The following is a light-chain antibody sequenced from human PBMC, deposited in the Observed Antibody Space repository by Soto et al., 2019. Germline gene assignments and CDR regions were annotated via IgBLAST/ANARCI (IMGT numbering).Light chain of an antibody. CDR2: GAS. Sequence: EIVMTQSPATLSASPGEGATLSCRASQSVSSKLAWYQQKPGQAPRLLIYGASTRATGIPARFSGSGSGTEFTLIISSLQSEDSAVYYCQQYNSWLWTFGQGTKV. CDR1: QSVSSK. CDR3: QQYNSWLWT. V-gene: IGKV3-15*01. J-gene: IGKJ1*01.